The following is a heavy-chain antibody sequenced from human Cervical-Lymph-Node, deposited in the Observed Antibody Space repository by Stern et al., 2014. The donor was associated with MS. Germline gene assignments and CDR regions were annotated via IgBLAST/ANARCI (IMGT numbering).Heavy chain of an antibody. J-gene: IGHJ4*02. CDR3: ASLSVGYYASSH. Sequence: QLQLQESGPGLVRHSETLSRDCSVSGGSIGQYYWTWIRQPPGKGLEWIGYVSPIGNNGYNPSLESRVTISVDMSRNQFSLRLSSVNAADTAVYYCASLSVGYYASSHWGQGTMVTVSS. D-gene: IGHD3-22*01. CDR1: GGSIGQYY. CDR2: VSPIGNN. V-gene: IGHV4-59*01.